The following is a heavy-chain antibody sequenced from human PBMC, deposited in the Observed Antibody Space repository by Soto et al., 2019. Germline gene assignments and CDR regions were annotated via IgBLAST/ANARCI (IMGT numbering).Heavy chain of an antibody. CDR1: GFTFSSYS. D-gene: IGHD5-12*01. CDR3: AKASTTEMATRPFGY. Sequence: EVQLVESGGGLVQPGGSLRLSCAASGFTFSSYSMNWVRQAPGKGLEWVSYISSSSSTTYYADSVKGRFTISRDNAQNSLYLQMNSLRAEDTAVYYCAKASTTEMATRPFGYWGQGTLVTVSS. CDR2: ISSSSSTT. V-gene: IGHV3-48*01. J-gene: IGHJ4*02.